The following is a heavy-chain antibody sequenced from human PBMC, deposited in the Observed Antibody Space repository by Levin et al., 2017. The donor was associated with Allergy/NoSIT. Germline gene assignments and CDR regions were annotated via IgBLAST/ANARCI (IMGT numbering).Heavy chain of an antibody. V-gene: IGHV4-59*01. CDR3: ARDPGRGDRGWDY. D-gene: IGHD1-14*01. J-gene: IGHJ4*02. Sequence: SETLSLTCTVSGGSISSYYWSWIRQPPGKGLEWIGYIYYSGSTNYNPSLKSRVTISVDTSKNQFSLKLSSVTAADTAVYYCARDPGRGDRGWDYWGQGTLVTVSS. CDR1: GGSISSYY. CDR2: IYYSGST.